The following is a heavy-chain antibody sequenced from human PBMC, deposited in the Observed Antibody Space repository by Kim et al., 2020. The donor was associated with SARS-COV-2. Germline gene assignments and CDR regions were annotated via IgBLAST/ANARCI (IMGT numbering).Heavy chain of an antibody. D-gene: IGHD3-9*01. CDR1: GFTFSSYA. V-gene: IGHV3-23*01. J-gene: IGHJ1*01. CDR2: ISGSGGST. CDR3: AALYDILWYFQH. Sequence: GGSLRLSCAASGFTFSSYAMSWVRQAPGKGLEWVSAISGSGGSTYYADSVKGRFTISRDNSKNTLYLQMNSLRAEDTAVYYCAALYDILWYFQHWGQGTLVTVSS.